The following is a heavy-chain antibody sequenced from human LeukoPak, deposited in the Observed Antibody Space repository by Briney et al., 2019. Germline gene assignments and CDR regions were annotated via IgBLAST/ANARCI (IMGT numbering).Heavy chain of an antibody. D-gene: IGHD3-10*01. J-gene: IGHJ4*02. CDR3: ARGNPPVTMVRGVIGDY. Sequence: ASVKVSCKASGYTFTSYYMHWVRQAPGQGLEWMGIINPSGGSTSYAQKFQGRVTMTRDMSTSTVYMELSSLRSEDTAVYYCARGNPPVTMVRGVIGDYWGQGTLVTVSS. V-gene: IGHV1-46*01. CDR2: INPSGGST. CDR1: GYTFTSYY.